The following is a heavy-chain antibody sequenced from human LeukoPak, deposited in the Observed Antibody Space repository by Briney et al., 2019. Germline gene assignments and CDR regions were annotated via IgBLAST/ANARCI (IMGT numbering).Heavy chain of an antibody. CDR2: IWYDGSSK. J-gene: IGHJ4*02. CDR3: ARELPPLVKFYFDH. Sequence: GRSLRLSCAASGFTFSGYGMHWVRQAPGKGLEWVPVIWYDGSSKYYADSVKGRFTISRDNPKNTLYLQMNSLRAEDTAVYYCARELPPLVKFYFDHWGQGTLVTVSS. D-gene: IGHD1-26*01. CDR1: GFTFSGYG. V-gene: IGHV3-33*01.